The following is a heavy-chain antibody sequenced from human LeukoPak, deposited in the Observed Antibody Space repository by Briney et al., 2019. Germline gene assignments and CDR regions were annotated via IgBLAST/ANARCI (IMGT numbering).Heavy chain of an antibody. CDR2: ISYDGSNK. CDR3: VKPAYSSGWYEYFQH. D-gene: IGHD6-19*01. CDR1: GFTFSSYG. J-gene: IGHJ1*01. V-gene: IGHV3-30*18. Sequence: GGSLRLSCAASGFTFSSYGMHWVRQAPGKGLEWVAVISYDGSNKYYADSVKGRFTISRDNSKNTLYLQMNSLRAEDTAVYYCVKPAYSSGWYEYFQHWGQGTLVTVSS.